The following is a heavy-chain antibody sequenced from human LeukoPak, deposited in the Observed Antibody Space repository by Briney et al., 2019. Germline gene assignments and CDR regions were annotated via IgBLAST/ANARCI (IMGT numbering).Heavy chain of an antibody. CDR3: AKEEGYSYGSNY. CDR1: GFTFSSYG. CDR2: IRYDGSNK. J-gene: IGHJ4*01. Sequence: PGGSLRLSCAASGFTFSSYGMHWVRQAPGKGLEWVAFIRYDGSNKYYADSVKGRFTISRDNSKNTLYLQMNSLRAEDTAVYYCAKEEGYSYGSNYWGQEPWSPSPQ. D-gene: IGHD5-18*01. V-gene: IGHV3-30*02.